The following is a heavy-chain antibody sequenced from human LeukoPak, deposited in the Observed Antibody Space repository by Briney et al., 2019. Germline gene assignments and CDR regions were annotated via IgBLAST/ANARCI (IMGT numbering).Heavy chain of an antibody. CDR3: AKFLSSGEDFYYYYGMDV. CDR2: ISGSGGST. J-gene: IGHJ6*02. V-gene: IGHV3-23*01. CDR1: GFTFSIYA. Sequence: GGSLRLSCAASGFTFSIYAMSWVRQAPGKGLEWGSAISGSGGSTYYADSVKGRFTISRDNSKNTLYLQMNSLRAEDTAVYYCAKFLSSGEDFYYYYGMDVWGQGTTVTVSS. D-gene: IGHD3-10*01.